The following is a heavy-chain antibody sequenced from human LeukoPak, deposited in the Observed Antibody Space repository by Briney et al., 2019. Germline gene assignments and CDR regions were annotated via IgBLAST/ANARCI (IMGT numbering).Heavy chain of an antibody. J-gene: IGHJ4*02. V-gene: IGHV3-33*01. CDR3: ARDPDYDILTGYYNKPLFDY. CDR2: IWYDGSNK. D-gene: IGHD3-9*01. CDR1: GFTFSSYG. Sequence: GRSLRLSCAASGFTFSSYGMHWVRQAPGKGLEWVAVIWYDGSNKYYADSVKGRFTISRDNSKNTLYLQMNSLRAEDTAVYYCARDPDYDILTGYYNKPLFDYWGQGTLVTVSS.